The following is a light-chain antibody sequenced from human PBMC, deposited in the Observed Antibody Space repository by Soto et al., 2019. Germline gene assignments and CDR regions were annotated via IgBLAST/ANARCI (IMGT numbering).Light chain of an antibody. CDR3: YSYAGSYTFYV. CDR2: DVS. J-gene: IGLJ1*01. V-gene: IGLV2-11*01. CDR1: SSDVGGYNL. Sequence: QSALTQPRSVSGSPGQSVTISCTGTSSDVGGYNLVSWYQQHPGKAPKLMIYDVSKRPSGVPDRFSGSKSGNTASLTISGLQAEDEADYYCYSYAGSYTFYVFGTGTKV.